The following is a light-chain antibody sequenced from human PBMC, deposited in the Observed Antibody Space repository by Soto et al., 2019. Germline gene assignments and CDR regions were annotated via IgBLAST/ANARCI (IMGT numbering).Light chain of an antibody. V-gene: IGKV3-11*01. Sequence: IELTQSPATLSLSPGERATLSCRASQSVSSFLVWYQQKPGQAPRLLIYDAVNRVTGIPARFSGSGSGTDFTLTISSLEPEDFAVYYCQQYKNWPLTFGGGTKVDIK. CDR3: QQYKNWPLT. J-gene: IGKJ4*01. CDR1: QSVSSF. CDR2: DAV.